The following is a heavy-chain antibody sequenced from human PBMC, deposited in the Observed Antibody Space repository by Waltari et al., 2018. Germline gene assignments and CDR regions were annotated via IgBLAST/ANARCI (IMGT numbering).Heavy chain of an antibody. Sequence: EVQLVETGGGLIQPGGSLRLSCAASEFSVSNNYLAWVRQAPGKGLECFSNIHVSDNAYYADSVKGRFTISRDNSKNTLFLQMNSLKVEDTAIYYCACGFSNDGAYLFYWGQGTLVTVSS. CDR1: EFSVSNNY. CDR2: IHVSDNA. CDR3: ACGFSNDGAYLFY. J-gene: IGHJ4*02. D-gene: IGHD2-8*01. V-gene: IGHV3-53*02.